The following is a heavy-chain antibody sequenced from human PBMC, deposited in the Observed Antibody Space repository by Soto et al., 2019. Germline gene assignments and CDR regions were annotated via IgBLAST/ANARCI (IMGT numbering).Heavy chain of an antibody. CDR1: GFTFSSFP. CDR3: ARVSSGYCDY. Sequence: EVQLVESGGGLVKPGGSLRLSCAASGFTFSSFPMNWVRQAPGKGLEWVSSISSSRSYIYYSDSVKGRFIISRDNAKNSLYLQMNSLRVEDSAVYYCARVSSGYCDYWGQGTLVTVSS. J-gene: IGHJ4*02. D-gene: IGHD3-22*01. V-gene: IGHV3-21*06. CDR2: ISSSRSYI.